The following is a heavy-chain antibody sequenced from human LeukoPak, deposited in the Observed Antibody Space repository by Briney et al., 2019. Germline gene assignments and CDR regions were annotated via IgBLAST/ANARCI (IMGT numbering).Heavy chain of an antibody. J-gene: IGHJ4*02. D-gene: IGHD4-4*01. Sequence: PGGSLRLSCAASGFTFSSSVMSWVRQAPGKGLEWVSTINGDGTRTYYAVSSNGRFIISRDNSMNTLYLQMNGLRAEDTAVYYCARISSIPRWGQGTLVTVSS. CDR2: INGDGTRT. CDR1: GFTFSSSV. V-gene: IGHV3-23*01. CDR3: ARISSIPR.